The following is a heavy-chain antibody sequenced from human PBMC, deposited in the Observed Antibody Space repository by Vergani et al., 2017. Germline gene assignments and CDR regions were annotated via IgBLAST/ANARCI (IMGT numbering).Heavy chain of an antibody. Sequence: QVQLVQSGSEVRKPGASVKVSCQVSGYSLTELTIHWVRQAPGKGLEWMGGFDPEHGEVTFAHHIQGRVTMTEDRSTDTAYMELSSLRPEDTALYYCAIVTYYYDSSGYYLDYWGQGTLVNVYS. CDR3: AIVTYYYDSSGYYLDY. CDR2: FDPEHGEV. J-gene: IGHJ4*02. CDR1: GYSLTELT. D-gene: IGHD3-22*01. V-gene: IGHV1-24*01.